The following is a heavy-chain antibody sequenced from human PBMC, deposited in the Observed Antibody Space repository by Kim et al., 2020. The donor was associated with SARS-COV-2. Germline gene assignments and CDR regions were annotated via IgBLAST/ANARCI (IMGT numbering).Heavy chain of an antibody. V-gene: IGHV4-39*01. D-gene: IGHD4-17*01. CDR1: GGSISSSSYY. CDR3: ARPMTTVTALDAFDI. Sequence: SETLSLTCTVSGGSISSSSYYWGWIRQPPGKGLEWIGSIYYSGSTYYNPSLKSRVTISVDTSKNQFSLKLSSVTAADTAVYYCARPMTTVTALDAFDIWGQGTMVTVSS. J-gene: IGHJ3*02. CDR2: IYYSGST.